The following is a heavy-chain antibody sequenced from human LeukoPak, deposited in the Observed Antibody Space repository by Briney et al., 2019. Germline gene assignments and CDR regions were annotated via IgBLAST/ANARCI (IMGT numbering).Heavy chain of an antibody. CDR2: INAGNGNT. CDR1: GYTFTSYA. V-gene: IGHV1-3*01. D-gene: IGHD2-15*01. CDR3: ARGHPYCSGGSYYDYYGMDV. J-gene: IGHJ6*02. Sequence: ASVKVSCTASGYTFTSYAMHWVRQAPGQRLEWMGWINAGNGNTKYSQKFQGRVTITRDTSASTAYMELSSLRSEDTAVYYCARGHPYCSGGSYYDYYGMDVWGQGTTVTVSS.